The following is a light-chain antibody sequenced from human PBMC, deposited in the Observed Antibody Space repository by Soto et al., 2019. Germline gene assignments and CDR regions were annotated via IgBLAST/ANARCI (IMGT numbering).Light chain of an antibody. CDR1: SRDIGAYNL. Sequence: QSALTQPASVSGSPGQSITISCSGTSRDIGAYNLVSWYQQPPGKAPKLLIYEVRNRPSGISYRFSGSKSGTTASLTISGLQAEDEADYYCSSYTSSSTLAVFGTGTKVTVL. CDR2: EVR. CDR3: SSYTSSSTLAV. V-gene: IGLV2-14*01. J-gene: IGLJ1*01.